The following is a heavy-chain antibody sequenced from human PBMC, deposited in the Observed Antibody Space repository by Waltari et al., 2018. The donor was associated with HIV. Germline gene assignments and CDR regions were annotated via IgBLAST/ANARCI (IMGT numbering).Heavy chain of an antibody. CDR2: ISRDGSSK. CDR1: AFIFGDFA. J-gene: IGHJ4*02. D-gene: IGHD2-15*01. V-gene: IGHV3-30*01. Sequence: QVQLVESGGGLVQPGGSLRLPCVASAFIFGDFAIHWVRQAIGKGLEWVAVISRDGSSKYYADSVQGRFTISRDNSKNSLHLHMNSLRPKDTAVYYCAREGIVAAPFDFWGLGTLVTVSS. CDR3: AREGIVAAPFDF.